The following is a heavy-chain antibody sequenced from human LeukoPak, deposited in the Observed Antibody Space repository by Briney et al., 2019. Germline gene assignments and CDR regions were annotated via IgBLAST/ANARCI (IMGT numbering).Heavy chain of an antibody. J-gene: IGHJ4*02. V-gene: IGHV4-59*11. Sequence: SETLSLTCTVSGVSISSHYWSWIRQPPGKGLEWIGYIYYSGSTDYNPSLKSRVTISVDTSKNQFSLKLSSVTAADTAVYYCARGISNRRTPYDYWGQGTLVTVSS. D-gene: IGHD4-11*01. CDR3: ARGISNRRTPYDY. CDR1: GVSISSHY. CDR2: IYYSGST.